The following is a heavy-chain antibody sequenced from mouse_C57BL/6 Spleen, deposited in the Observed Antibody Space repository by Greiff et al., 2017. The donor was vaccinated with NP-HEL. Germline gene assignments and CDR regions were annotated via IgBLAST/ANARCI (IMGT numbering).Heavy chain of an antibody. CDR2: INYDGSST. CDR1: GVTFSDYY. D-gene: IGHD4-1*01. V-gene: IGHV5-16*01. CDR3: ARSRANWDNYFDY. J-gene: IGHJ2*01. Sequence: EVMLVESEGGLVQPGSSMKLSCTASGVTFSDYYMAWVRQVPEKGLEWVANINYDGSSTYYLDSLKSRFIISRDNAKNILYLQMSSLKSEDTATYYCARSRANWDNYFDYWGQGTTLTVSS.